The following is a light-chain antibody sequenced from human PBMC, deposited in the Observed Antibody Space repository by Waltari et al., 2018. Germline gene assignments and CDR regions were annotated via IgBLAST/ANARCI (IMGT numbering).Light chain of an antibody. CDR3: QKYVNLPAT. CDR2: HAS. CDR1: HSVAKY. J-gene: IGKJ1*01. V-gene: IGKV3-20*01. Sequence: ERATPTRKASHSVAKYLAWYQQKPGQAPRLLIYHASIRATGIPDRFSGSGYGTDFSLTISRLEPEDFAVYFCQKYVNLPATFGQGTTVEV.